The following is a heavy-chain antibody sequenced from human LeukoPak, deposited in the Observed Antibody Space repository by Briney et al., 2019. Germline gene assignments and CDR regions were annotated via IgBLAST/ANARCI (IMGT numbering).Heavy chain of an antibody. D-gene: IGHD3-22*01. Sequence: ASVKVSCKASGYTFTSYYMHWVRQAPGQGLEWMGIINPSGGSTSYAQKFQGRVTMTRDTSTSTVYMELSSLRSEDPAVYYCARDLWLSSGPEVIVYWGQGTLVTVSS. J-gene: IGHJ4*02. V-gene: IGHV1-46*01. CDR3: ARDLWLSSGPEVIVY. CDR2: INPSGGST. CDR1: GYTFTSYY.